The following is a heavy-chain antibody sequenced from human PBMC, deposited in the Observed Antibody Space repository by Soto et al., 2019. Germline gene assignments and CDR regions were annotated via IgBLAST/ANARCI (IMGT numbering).Heavy chain of an antibody. CDR3: ASIAAAGRNDY. D-gene: IGHD6-13*01. Sequence: ASVKVSCKASGHTFTRYYMHWVGQAPGQGLEWMGWINPNSVGTNYAQTFQGWVTMTRDTSISTAYMELSSLRSEDTAVYYCASIAAAGRNDYWGQGTLVTVSS. V-gene: IGHV1-2*04. J-gene: IGHJ4*02. CDR2: INPNSVGT. CDR1: GHTFTRYY.